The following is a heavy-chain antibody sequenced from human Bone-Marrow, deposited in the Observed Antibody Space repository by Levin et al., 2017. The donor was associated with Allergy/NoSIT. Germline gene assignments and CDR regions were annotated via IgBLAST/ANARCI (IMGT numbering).Heavy chain of an antibody. V-gene: IGHV4-30-2*01. CDR1: GGSISSDAYS. CDR3: ASALSTLYYYGMDV. D-gene: IGHD2-2*01. J-gene: IGHJ6*02. Sequence: SQTLSLTCAVSGGSISSDAYSWRWIRQPPGKGLEWIGYIYHIGRTYYNPSLKSRVTISVDRSKNQFSLTLTSVTAADTAVYYCASALSTLYYYGMDVWGQGTTVTVSS. CDR2: IYHIGRT.